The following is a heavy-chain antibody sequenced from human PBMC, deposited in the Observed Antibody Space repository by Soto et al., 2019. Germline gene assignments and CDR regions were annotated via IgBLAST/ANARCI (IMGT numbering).Heavy chain of an antibody. V-gene: IGHV1-46*01. Sequence: QVQLVQSGAEVKNPGASVKVSCKASGYTFTNYYIHWVRQAPGQGLEWMAIINPSGGSTNYAQKFQGRVTLARDTFTNTVYMELSSLRSEDTAIYYCARGLAAGDYWDQGTLVTVSS. CDR1: GYTFTNYY. J-gene: IGHJ4*02. CDR3: ARGLAAGDY. CDR2: INPSGGST. D-gene: IGHD6-13*01.